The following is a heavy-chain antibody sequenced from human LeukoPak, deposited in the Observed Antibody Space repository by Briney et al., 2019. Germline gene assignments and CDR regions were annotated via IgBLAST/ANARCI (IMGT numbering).Heavy chain of an antibody. Sequence: ASVKVSCKASGYTFTSYYMHWVRQAPGQGLEWMGVINPSGGITSYAQKFQGRVTMTRDTSTSTVYMELSSLRSEDTAVYYCAYGSGSYYNGDAFDIWGQGTMVTVSS. V-gene: IGHV1-46*01. CDR1: GYTFTSYY. J-gene: IGHJ3*02. CDR2: INPSGGIT. D-gene: IGHD3-10*01. CDR3: AYGSGSYYNGDAFDI.